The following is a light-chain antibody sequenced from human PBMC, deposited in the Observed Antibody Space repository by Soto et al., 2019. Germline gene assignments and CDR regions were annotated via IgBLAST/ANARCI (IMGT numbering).Light chain of an antibody. CDR3: QQYNNWPLT. CDR2: GAS. CDR1: QSVSSN. V-gene: IGKV3-15*01. Sequence: EIVMTQSPATLSVSPGERATPSCRASQSVSSNLAWYQQKPGQAPRLLIYGASTRATGIPARFNGSRSETEFTLTISSLQSEDFAVYYCQQYNNWPLTFGGGTKVEIK. J-gene: IGKJ4*01.